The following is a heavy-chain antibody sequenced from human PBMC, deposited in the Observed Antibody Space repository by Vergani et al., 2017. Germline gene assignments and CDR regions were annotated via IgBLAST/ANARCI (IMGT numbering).Heavy chain of an antibody. V-gene: IGHV3-53*02. CDR3: ARGGSQSYYYDSSGYYYFDY. D-gene: IGHD3-22*01. CDR1: GFPVSSNY. CDR2: IYSGGST. J-gene: IGHJ4*02. Sequence: EVQLVETGGGLIQPGGSLRLSCAASGFPVSSNYMSWVRQAPGKGLEWVSVIYSGGSTYYADSVKGRFTISRDNSKNTLYLQMNSLRAEDTAVYYCARGGSQSYYYDSSGYYYFDYWGQGTLVTVSS.